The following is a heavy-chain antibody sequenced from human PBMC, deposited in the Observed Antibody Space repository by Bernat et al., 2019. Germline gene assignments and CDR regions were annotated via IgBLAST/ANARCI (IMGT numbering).Heavy chain of an antibody. CDR1: GFTFSSYG. V-gene: IGHV3-48*02. CDR2: IGSSGSAI. J-gene: IGHJ4*02. CDR3: ARAWSSGYDY. Sequence: EVQLVESGGGLVQPGGSLRLSCAASGFTFSSYGMNWVRQAPGKGLEWVSYIGSSGSAIHYADSVKGRFTISRDNAKNSLYLQMNSLRDEETAVYYCARAWSSGYDYWGQGTLVTVSS. D-gene: IGHD1-26*01.